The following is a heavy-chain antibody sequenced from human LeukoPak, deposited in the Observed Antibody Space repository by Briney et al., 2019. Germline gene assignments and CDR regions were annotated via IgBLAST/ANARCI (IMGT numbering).Heavy chain of an antibody. J-gene: IGHJ4*02. V-gene: IGHV4-39*01. D-gene: IGHD2-2*01. CDR3: ARGLGLASGVVPPAMGIYFDY. Sequence: PSETLSLTCTVSGGSISRSSYYWGWIRQPPGKGLEWIGSMYYSGTTYYNPSLKSRVTISVDTSKNQFSLKLSSVTAADTAVYYCARGLGLASGVVPPAMGIYFDYWGQGTLVTVSS. CDR2: MYYSGTT. CDR1: GGSISRSSYY.